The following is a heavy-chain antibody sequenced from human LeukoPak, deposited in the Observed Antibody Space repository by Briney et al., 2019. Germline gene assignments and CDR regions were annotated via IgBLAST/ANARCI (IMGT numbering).Heavy chain of an antibody. J-gene: IGHJ4*02. CDR2: IKQDGSEK. V-gene: IGHV3-7*03. CDR1: GFTFSNYW. D-gene: IGHD1-14*01. Sequence: LSCXASGFTFSNYWMSWVHQAPGKGLEWVANIKQDGSEKYYVGSVKGRFTISRDNADNSLYLQMNSLRAEDTAVYYCARLRTFDYWGQGTLVTVSS. CDR3: ARLRTFDY.